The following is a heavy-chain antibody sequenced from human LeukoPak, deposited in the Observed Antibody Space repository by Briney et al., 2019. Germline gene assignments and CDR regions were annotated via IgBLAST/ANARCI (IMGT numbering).Heavy chain of an antibody. D-gene: IGHD5-12*01. Sequence: GGSLRLSCAASGFTFSSYSMNWVRQAPGKGLEWVSSISSSSSYIYYADSVKGRFTVSRDNSKNTLYLQMKSLRAEDTAVYYCAKGGGYEAQYYYYYLDVWGKGTTVTISS. V-gene: IGHV3-21*01. CDR3: AKGGGYEAQYYYYYLDV. CDR2: ISSSSSYI. J-gene: IGHJ6*03. CDR1: GFTFSSYS.